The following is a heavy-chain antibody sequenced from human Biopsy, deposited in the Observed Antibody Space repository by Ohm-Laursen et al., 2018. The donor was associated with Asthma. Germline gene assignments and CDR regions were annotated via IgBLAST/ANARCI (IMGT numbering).Heavy chain of an antibody. D-gene: IGHD3-10*01. CDR2: ISVYNGNT. J-gene: IGHJ6*02. CDR1: GYTFNSAG. Sequence: SVNVSCNTSGYTFNSAGITWVRQAPGQGLEWMGWISVYNGNTKVAQKLQDRVTMITDTSTSTAYMELMSLRSDETAVYFCARAVDYSHYYGIDVWGQGTTVTV. V-gene: IGHV1-18*01. CDR3: ARAVDYSHYYGIDV.